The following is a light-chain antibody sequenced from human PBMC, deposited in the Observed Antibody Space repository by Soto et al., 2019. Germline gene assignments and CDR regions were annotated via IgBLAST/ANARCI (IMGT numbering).Light chain of an antibody. CDR1: QSISSW. J-gene: IGKJ1*01. CDR2: DAS. CDR3: QQYNSYCT. V-gene: IGKV1-5*01. Sequence: DIQLTQSPSFLSASVGDRVTITCRASQSISSWLAWYQQKPGKAPKLLIYDASSLESGVPSRFSGSGSGTEFTLTISSLQPDDFATYYCQQYNSYCTFGQGTKVDIK.